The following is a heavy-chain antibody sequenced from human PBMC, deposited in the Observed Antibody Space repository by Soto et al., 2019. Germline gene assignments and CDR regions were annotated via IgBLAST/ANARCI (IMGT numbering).Heavy chain of an antibody. D-gene: IGHD1-1*01. V-gene: IGHV3-7*01. CDR1: GFTFSNYR. CDR2: IQLGGSYI. J-gene: IGHJ4*02. CDR3: ARWRWEQSELDY. Sequence: EVQLVESGGGLVQPGGSLRLSCAASGFTFSNYRMSWVRQAPGKGLERVANIQLGGSYIEYAGSVKGRFIISRDNAKNSLYLEMNSLRVEDTAVYYCARWRWEQSELDYWGQGALVTVSS.